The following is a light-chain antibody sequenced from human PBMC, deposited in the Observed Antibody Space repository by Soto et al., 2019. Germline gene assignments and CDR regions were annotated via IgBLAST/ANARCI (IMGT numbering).Light chain of an antibody. CDR3: SSYTSSSTPYV. V-gene: IGLV2-14*01. J-gene: IGLJ1*01. CDR2: DVS. Sequence: QSVLTQPASVSGSPGQSITISCTGTSSDFGAYNYVSWYQQQPGKVPKLMICDVSNRPSGVSNRFSGSKSGNTASLTISGLQAEDEADYYCSSYTSSSTPYVFGTGTKVTVL. CDR1: SSDFGAYNY.